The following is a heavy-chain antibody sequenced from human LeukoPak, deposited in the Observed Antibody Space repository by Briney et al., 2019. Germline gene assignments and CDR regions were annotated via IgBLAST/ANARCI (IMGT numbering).Heavy chain of an antibody. CDR1: GFTFSSYS. V-gene: IGHV3-21*01. CDR3: AVVGATRTPYYGMDV. J-gene: IGHJ6*02. CDR2: ISSSSSYI. Sequence: PGGSLRLSCAASGFTFSSYSMNWVRQAPGKGLEWVSSISSSSSYIYYADSVKGRFTISRDNAKNSLYLQMNSLRAEDTAVYYCAVVGATRTPYYGMDVWGQGTTVTVSS. D-gene: IGHD1-26*01.